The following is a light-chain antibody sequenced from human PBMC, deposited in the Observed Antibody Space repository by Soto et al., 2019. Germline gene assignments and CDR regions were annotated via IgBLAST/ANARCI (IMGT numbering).Light chain of an antibody. Sequence: IVLSPYQDTLSLSPGEGAIVSCRARQSVICRYLAWYQQKPGQAPRLLIYGASNRATGIPDRFSGSGSGTEFTLSISRLEPEDFAVYFCQQYGSSPQTFGQVTMVDI. CDR2: GAS. CDR1: QSVICRY. V-gene: IGKV3-20*01. J-gene: IGKJ1*01. CDR3: QQYGSSPQT.